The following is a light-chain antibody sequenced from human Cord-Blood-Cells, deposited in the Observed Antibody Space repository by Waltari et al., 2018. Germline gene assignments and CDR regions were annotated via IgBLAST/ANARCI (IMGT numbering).Light chain of an antibody. V-gene: IGKV3-11*01. J-gene: IGKJ4*01. Sequence: DIVLTQSPATMSLSPGERATLSCTASQSVSSYLAWYQQKPDQAPRLLIYDASNRATGIPARFSGSGSGTDFTLTISSLEPEDFAVYYCQQRSNWPTFGGGTKVEIK. CDR1: QSVSSY. CDR2: DAS. CDR3: QQRSNWPT.